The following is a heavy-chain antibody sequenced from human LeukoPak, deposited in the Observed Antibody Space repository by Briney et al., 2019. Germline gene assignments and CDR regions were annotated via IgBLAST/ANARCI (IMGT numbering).Heavy chain of an antibody. V-gene: IGHV4-59*01. D-gene: IGHD4-17*01. J-gene: IGHJ6*02. CDR1: GGSISSYY. CDR3: ARDHDYGDYGYYYYGMDV. CDR2: IYYSGST. Sequence: PSETLSLTCTVSGGSISSYYWSWIRQPPGKELEWIGYIYYSGSTNYNPSLKSRVTISVDTSKNQFSLKLSSVTAADTAVYYCARDHDYGDYGYYYYGMDVWGQGTTVTVSS.